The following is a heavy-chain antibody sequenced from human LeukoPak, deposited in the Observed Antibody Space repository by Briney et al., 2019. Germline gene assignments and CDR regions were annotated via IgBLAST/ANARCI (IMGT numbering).Heavy chain of an antibody. Sequence: GGSLRLSCAASGFTFSSYWMSWVRQAPGKGPEWVAHIKQDASQEDHVDSVKGRFTISRDNAKNSLYLQMNSLRAEDTAVYYCAKTDYGDYFFDYWGQGTLVTVSS. D-gene: IGHD4-17*01. CDR1: GFTFSSYW. CDR2: IKQDASQE. V-gene: IGHV3-7*03. CDR3: AKTDYGDYFFDY. J-gene: IGHJ4*02.